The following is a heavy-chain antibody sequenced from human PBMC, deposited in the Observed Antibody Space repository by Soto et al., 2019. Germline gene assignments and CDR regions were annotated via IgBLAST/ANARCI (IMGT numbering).Heavy chain of an antibody. CDR1: GFTFSSFE. V-gene: IGHV3-48*03. D-gene: IGHD6-6*01. J-gene: IGHJ4*02. CDR2: IGRSGETI. Sequence: SCVGSGFTFSSFEMNWVLQTPGKGLEWLSYIGRSGETIYYADSVKGRFTISRDNAKSSLFLQMTGLRDEDTGIYYCARDSRGGAARRPTFYYWGRGTLVTVSS. CDR3: ARDSRGGAARRPTFYY.